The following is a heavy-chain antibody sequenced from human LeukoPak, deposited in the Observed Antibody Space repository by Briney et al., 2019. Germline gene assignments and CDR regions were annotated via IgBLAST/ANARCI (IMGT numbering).Heavy chain of an antibody. CDR3: ARDYSNYPDAFDI. CDR2: IYHSGST. Sequence: SETLSLTCTVSGGSISSGGYYWSWIRQPPGKGLEWIGYIYHSGSTYYNPSLKSRVTMSVDTSKNQFSLKLSSVTAADTAVYYCARDYSNYPDAFDIWGQGTMVTVSS. D-gene: IGHD4-11*01. CDR1: GGSISSGGYY. V-gene: IGHV4-30-2*01. J-gene: IGHJ3*02.